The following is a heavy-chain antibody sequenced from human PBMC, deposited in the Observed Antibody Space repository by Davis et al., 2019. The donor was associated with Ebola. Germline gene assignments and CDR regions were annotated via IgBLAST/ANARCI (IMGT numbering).Heavy chain of an antibody. J-gene: IGHJ4*02. CDR1: GFTFSSYA. CDR2: ISGSGGST. V-gene: IGHV3-23*01. Sequence: LSLTRAASGFTFSSYAMSWVRQVLGKGLEWVSAISGSGGSTYYADSVKGRFTISRDNAKNSLYLQMNSLRAEDTAVYYCARARWLVYYFDYWGQGTLVTVSS. CDR3: ARARWLVYYFDY. D-gene: IGHD6-19*01.